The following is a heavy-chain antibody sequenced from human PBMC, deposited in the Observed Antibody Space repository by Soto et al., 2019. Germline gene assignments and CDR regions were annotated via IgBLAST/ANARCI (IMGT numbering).Heavy chain of an antibody. D-gene: IGHD2-2*01. Sequence: QVQLVQSGAEVKNPGASVKVSCKASGYTFTDYGISWVRQAPGQGLEWMGWISTHNGDTKYARNLQGRLIMPTDTSTTTAYMELTSLRSDDTAVYYCAREYCISTSCYGSDFWGRGTLVTVSS. CDR3: AREYCISTSCYGSDF. CDR1: GYTFTDYG. CDR2: ISTHNGDT. V-gene: IGHV1-18*01. J-gene: IGHJ4*02.